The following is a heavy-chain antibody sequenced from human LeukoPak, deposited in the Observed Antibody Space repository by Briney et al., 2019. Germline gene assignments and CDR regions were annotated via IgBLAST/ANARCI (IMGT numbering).Heavy chain of an antibody. Sequence: PSETLSLTCTVSGGSISSYYWSWIRHPPGKGLEWIGYIYYSGSTNYNPSLKSRVTISVDTSKNQFSLKLSSVTAADTAVYYCARDVPSGAYCGGDCYVFDAFDIWGQGTMVTVSS. CDR2: IYYSGST. D-gene: IGHD2-21*02. CDR3: ARDVPSGAYCGGDCYVFDAFDI. CDR1: GGSISSYY. J-gene: IGHJ3*02. V-gene: IGHV4-59*01.